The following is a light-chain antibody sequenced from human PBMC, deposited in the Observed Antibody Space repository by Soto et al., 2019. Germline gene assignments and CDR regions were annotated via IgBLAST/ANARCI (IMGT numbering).Light chain of an antibody. J-gene: IGKJ5*01. CDR2: WAS. CDR3: QQYYSTPIT. V-gene: IGKV4-1*01. CDR1: QSVLSGSNNKNS. Sequence: DIVLTQSPDSLAVSLGESATINCKSSQSVLSGSNNKNSLAWYQQKPGQPPKLLICWASTREFGVPDRFSGSGSGTHFTLTISSLQAEDVAVYYCQQYYSTPITFGQGTRLEIK.